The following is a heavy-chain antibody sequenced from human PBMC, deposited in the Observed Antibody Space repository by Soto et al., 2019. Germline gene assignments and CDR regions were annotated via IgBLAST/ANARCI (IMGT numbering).Heavy chain of an antibody. Sequence: GGSLRLSCAASGFTFSSYSMNWVRQAPGKGLEWVSSISSSSSYIYYADSVKGRFTISRDNAKNSLYLQMNSLRAEDTAVYYCARSRALAIVVVPAAAFDPWGQGTLVTVSS. CDR1: GFTFSSYS. CDR2: ISSSSSYI. V-gene: IGHV3-21*01. J-gene: IGHJ5*02. CDR3: ARSRALAIVVVPAAAFDP. D-gene: IGHD2-2*01.